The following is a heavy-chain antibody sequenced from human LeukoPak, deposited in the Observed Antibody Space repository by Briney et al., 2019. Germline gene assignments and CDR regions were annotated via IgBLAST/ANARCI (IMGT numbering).Heavy chain of an antibody. Sequence: PSETLSLTCTVSGASVSSGSYSWNWIRQSPSRGLEWLGRTYYKSKWHSDYAVSVKSRIIINPDTSKNQFSLQLNSVTPEDTAVYFCARGLDTAIAYWGQGTLVTVSS. CDR2: TYYKSKWHS. J-gene: IGHJ4*02. CDR1: GASVSSGSYS. CDR3: ARGLDTAIAY. V-gene: IGHV6-1*01. D-gene: IGHD5-18*01.